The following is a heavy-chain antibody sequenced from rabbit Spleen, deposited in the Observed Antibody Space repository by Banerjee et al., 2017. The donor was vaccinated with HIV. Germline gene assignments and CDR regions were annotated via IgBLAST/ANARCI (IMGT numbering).Heavy chain of an antibody. CDR1: AFSFSDRDV. CDR3: ARDLAGAIGWNFYL. V-gene: IGHV1S45*01. CDR2: INAATAKP. J-gene: IGHJ4*01. D-gene: IGHD4-1*01. Sequence: QEQLVESGGGLVKPEGSLTLTCKASAFSFSDRDVMCWVHQAPGKGLEWIACINAATAKPVYATWAKGRFTISRASSTTVTLQMTSLTAADTATYFCARDLAGAIGWNFYLWGQGTLVTVS.